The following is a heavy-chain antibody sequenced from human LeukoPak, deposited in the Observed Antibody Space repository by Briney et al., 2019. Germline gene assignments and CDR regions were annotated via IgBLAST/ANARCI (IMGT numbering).Heavy chain of an antibody. D-gene: IGHD6-6*01. CDR2: ITSSSNI. Sequence: GGSLRLSCAASGFTVSSNYMNWVRQAPGKGLEWLSYITSSSNINYADSVKGRFTISRDNAKNSLYLQMNSLRDEDTAVYYCARSANPGVHEFDPWGQGTLVTVSS. V-gene: IGHV3-69-1*01. CDR3: ARSANPGVHEFDP. CDR1: GFTVSSNY. J-gene: IGHJ5*02.